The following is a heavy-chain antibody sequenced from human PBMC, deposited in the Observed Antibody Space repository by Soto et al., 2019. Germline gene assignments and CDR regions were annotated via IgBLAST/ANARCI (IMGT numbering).Heavy chain of an antibody. CDR2: MNAGNGNT. CDR1: GYPFTSYA. J-gene: IGHJ5*02. V-gene: IGHV1-3*01. D-gene: IGHD1-1*01. CDR3: ARAVLLERRSIHPIHWFDP. Sequence: GGSVKVCCKASGYPFTSYAMHLVRQAPGQSLEWIGWMNAGNGNTKYSQKFQGRVTITRDTSASTAYMELSSLRSEDTAVYYCARAVLLERRSIHPIHWFDPWGQGTMVTVSS.